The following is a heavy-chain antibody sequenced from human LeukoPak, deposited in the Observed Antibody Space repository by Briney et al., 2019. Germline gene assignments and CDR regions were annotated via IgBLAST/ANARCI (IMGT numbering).Heavy chain of an antibody. J-gene: IGHJ4*02. Sequence: GGSLRLSCVASGFTFSSYWMHWVRQDPRKGLVWVSRINGDGRNINYVDSVKGRFTISRDNSKNTLYLQMNSLRAEDTAVYYCARDLQPGMVRGVMWGQGTLVTVSS. CDR2: INGDGRNI. D-gene: IGHD3-10*01. CDR3: ARDLQPGMVRGVM. V-gene: IGHV3-74*01. CDR1: GFTFSSYW.